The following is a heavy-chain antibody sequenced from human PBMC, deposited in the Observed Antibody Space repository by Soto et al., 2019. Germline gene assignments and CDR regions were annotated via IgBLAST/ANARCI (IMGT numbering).Heavy chain of an antibody. CDR1: GGSITSENW. Sequence: SETLSLTCTVSGGSITSENWWSWVRQPPGKGLEWIGEIYHSGSANYNPSLKSRATISLDKSKSQFSLKLSSVTAADTAVYYCARGMTTVTTFDYWGQGTLVTVSS. CDR2: IYHSGSA. J-gene: IGHJ4*02. CDR3: ARGMTTVTTFDY. V-gene: IGHV4-4*02. D-gene: IGHD4-17*01.